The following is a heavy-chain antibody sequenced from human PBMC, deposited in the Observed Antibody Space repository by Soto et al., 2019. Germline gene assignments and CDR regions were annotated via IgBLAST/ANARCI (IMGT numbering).Heavy chain of an antibody. CDR2: IIPIFGTA. J-gene: IGHJ6*04. D-gene: IGHD3-16*02. V-gene: IGHV1-69*13. CDR3: ERGTFGGVIVRGMDV. CDR1: GGTFSSYA. Sequence: SVKVSCKASGGTFSSYAISWVRQAPGQGLGWMGGIIPIFGTANYAQKFQGRVTITADESTSPAYMELSSLRSEATAVYSCERGTFGGVIVRGMDVWGEGTRVTVST.